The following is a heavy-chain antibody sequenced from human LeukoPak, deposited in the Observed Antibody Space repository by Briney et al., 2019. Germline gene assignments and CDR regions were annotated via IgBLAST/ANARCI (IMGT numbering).Heavy chain of an antibody. Sequence: GGSLRLSCAGSGFTFSRHAMHWVRQAPGKGLEWVAVISYDGSNKDYADSVKGRFTVSRDNSKNTLYLQFSSLRVEDTAVFYCARSAGDPHAFDVWGQGTMVTVSS. V-gene: IGHV3-30-3*01. D-gene: IGHD4-17*01. J-gene: IGHJ3*01. CDR2: ISYDGSNK. CDR3: ARSAGDPHAFDV. CDR1: GFTFSRHA.